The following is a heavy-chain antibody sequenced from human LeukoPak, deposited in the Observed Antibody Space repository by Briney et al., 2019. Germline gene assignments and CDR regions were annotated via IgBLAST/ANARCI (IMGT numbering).Heavy chain of an antibody. CDR1: GFTFSSYA. CDR3: ARIVGAYGFDY. CDR2: ISYDGSNK. Sequence: GGSLRLPCAASGFTFSSYAMHWVRQAPGKGLEWVAVISYDGSNKYYADSVKGRFTISRDNSKNTLYLQMNSLRAEDTAVYYCARIVGAYGFDYWGQGSLVTVSS. D-gene: IGHD1-26*01. V-gene: IGHV3-30-3*01. J-gene: IGHJ4*02.